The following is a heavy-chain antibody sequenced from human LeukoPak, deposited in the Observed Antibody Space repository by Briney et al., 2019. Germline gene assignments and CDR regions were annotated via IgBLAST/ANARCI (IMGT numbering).Heavy chain of an antibody. J-gene: IGHJ4*02. Sequence: AAVKGSCQASGYTLTGYYMHWVRQAPGQGLEWMGWVSTYNADTDYAQKFQGRATMTTDTSTRTAYMERRSLRSDDTAVYYCAREAKGDHFDEVLHKFDYWGQGTLVTVSS. CDR3: AREAKGDHFDEVLHKFDY. CDR1: GYTLTGYY. CDR2: VSTYNADT. D-gene: IGHD2-21*02. V-gene: IGHV1-18*04.